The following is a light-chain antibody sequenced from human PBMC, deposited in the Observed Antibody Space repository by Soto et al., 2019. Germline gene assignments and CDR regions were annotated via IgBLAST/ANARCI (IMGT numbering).Light chain of an antibody. CDR1: QNIHNH. CDR2: DAI. CDR3: QQYDAWPLT. Sequence: DKLMSQSPATLSVSPGERLTLSCRASQNIHNHMSWFLQKPGQXPRXXIYDAIIRAADVPARFSGSWSGTEFTLTINSLQSEDVAVYDGQQYDAWPLTFGGGTKVDIK. V-gene: IGKV3-15*01. J-gene: IGKJ4*01.